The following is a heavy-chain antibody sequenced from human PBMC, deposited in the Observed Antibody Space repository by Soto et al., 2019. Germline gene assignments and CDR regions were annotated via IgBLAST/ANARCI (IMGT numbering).Heavy chain of an antibody. CDR1: GFTFSGYW. Sequence: GESLKISCAASGFTFSGYWMSWVRQAPGKGLAWVANIKLDGTEIHYVDSVKGRFTISRDNAKKSLYLQMNSLRAEDTVVSYCARVMRRYTEGLVIATRGFDYWGQGTPVT. J-gene: IGHJ4*02. D-gene: IGHD2-21*01. CDR3: ARVMRRYTEGLVIATRGFDY. V-gene: IGHV3-7*01. CDR2: IKLDGTEI.